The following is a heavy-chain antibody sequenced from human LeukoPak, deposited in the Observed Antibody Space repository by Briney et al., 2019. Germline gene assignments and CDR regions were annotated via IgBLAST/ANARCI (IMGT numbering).Heavy chain of an antibody. CDR3: ARDDFDTAMVYNYFDP. CDR1: GYTFSSHY. V-gene: IGHV1-46*01. CDR2: MHPTGGST. J-gene: IGHJ5*02. Sequence: ASVKISCKASGYTFSSHYIHWVRQAPGQGLEWMGVMHPTGGSTNYAQRFEGRVTMTRDTSTSTVYMELRSLTSEDTAVYYCARDDFDTAMVYNYFDPWGQGTLVTVSS. D-gene: IGHD5-18*01.